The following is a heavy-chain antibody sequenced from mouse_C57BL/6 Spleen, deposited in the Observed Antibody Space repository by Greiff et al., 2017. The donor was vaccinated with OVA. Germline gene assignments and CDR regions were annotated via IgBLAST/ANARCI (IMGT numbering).Heavy chain of an antibody. CDR3: ARHSTYYSNYPYYFDY. Sequence: EVHLVESGGDLVKPGGSLKLSCAASGFTFSSYGMSWVRQTPDKRLEWVATISSGGSYTYYPDSVKGRFTISRDNAKNTLYLQMSSLKSEDTAMYYCARHSTYYSNYPYYFDYWGQGTTLTVSS. CDR1: GFTFSSYG. D-gene: IGHD2-5*01. CDR2: ISSGGSYT. V-gene: IGHV5-6*01. J-gene: IGHJ2*01.